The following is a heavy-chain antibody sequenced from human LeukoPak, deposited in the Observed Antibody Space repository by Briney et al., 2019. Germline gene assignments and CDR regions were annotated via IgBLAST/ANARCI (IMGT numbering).Heavy chain of an antibody. Sequence: PGGSLRLSCAASGFTFSSYAMHWVRQAPGKGLEYVSAISINGGSTYRANSVKGRFTISRDNSKNTLYLQMGSLRAEDMAVYYCARGPGWFGELSLDAFDIWGQGTMVTVSS. CDR1: GFTFSSYA. J-gene: IGHJ3*02. CDR2: ISINGGST. D-gene: IGHD3-10*01. CDR3: ARGPGWFGELSLDAFDI. V-gene: IGHV3-64*01.